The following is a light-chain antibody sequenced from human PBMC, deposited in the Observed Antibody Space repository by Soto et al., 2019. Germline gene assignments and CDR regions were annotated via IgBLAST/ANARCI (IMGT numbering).Light chain of an antibody. Sequence: DIVMTQSPDSLAVSLGERATINCKSSQSVLFSSNNKNYLAWYQQKSGQPPKLLISWASTRESGVPDRFSDSGSETDFTLTISSLQAEDVAVYHCQQYYSTPSPTFGGGTKVEIK. CDR1: QSVLFSSNNKNY. CDR2: WAS. CDR3: QQYYSTPSPT. J-gene: IGKJ4*01. V-gene: IGKV4-1*01.